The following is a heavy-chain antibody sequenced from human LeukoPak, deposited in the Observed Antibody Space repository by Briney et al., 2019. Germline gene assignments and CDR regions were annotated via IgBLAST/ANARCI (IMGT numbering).Heavy chain of an antibody. V-gene: IGHV3-48*02. D-gene: IGHD2-15*01. CDR3: ARDGGFCSGGFCYRLFDP. CDR1: GFTFSDHN. J-gene: IGHJ5*02. CDR2: ISDSSITM. Sequence: PGGSLRLSSAASGFTFSDHNMGWGRQPPGKGREWRSYISDSSITMYYADYVQGRFTISRDNAKNSLFLQLNSLRDEDTAVYYCARDGGFCSGGFCYRLFDPWGQGTLVTVSS.